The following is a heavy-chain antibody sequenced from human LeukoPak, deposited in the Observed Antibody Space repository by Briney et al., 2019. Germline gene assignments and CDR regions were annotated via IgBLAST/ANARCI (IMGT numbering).Heavy chain of an antibody. CDR3: ARGFRGPNFDY. D-gene: IGHD3-10*01. V-gene: IGHV4-38-2*02. CDR2: FHHSGST. Sequence: SETLSLTCTVSGYSISSGFYWGWIRQPPGKGLEWIGTFHHSGSTNYNPPLKSRVTISVDTSKNQSSLKLSSVTPADTAVYYCARGFRGPNFDYWGQGTLVTVSS. CDR1: GYSISSGFY. J-gene: IGHJ4*02.